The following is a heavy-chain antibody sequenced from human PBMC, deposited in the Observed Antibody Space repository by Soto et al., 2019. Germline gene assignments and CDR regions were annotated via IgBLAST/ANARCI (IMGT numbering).Heavy chain of an antibody. Sequence: LRLSCSASGFTFSSYAMHWVRQAPGKGLEYVSAISSNGGSTYYADSVKGRFTISRDNSKNTLYLQMSSLRAEDTAVYYCVKDSLYYYDSSGHYYYFDYWGQGTMVTVYS. CDR1: GFTFSSYA. V-gene: IGHV3-64D*06. D-gene: IGHD3-22*01. J-gene: IGHJ4*02. CDR2: ISSNGGST. CDR3: VKDSLYYYDSSGHYYYFDY.